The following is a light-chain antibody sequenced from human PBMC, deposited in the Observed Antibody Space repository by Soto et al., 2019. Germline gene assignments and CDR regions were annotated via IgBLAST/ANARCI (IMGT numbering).Light chain of an antibody. J-gene: IGLJ7*01. Sequence: QPVLTQSPSASASLGASVNLTCTLSSGHSSYAIAWHQQQQEKGPRYLMKLNSDGSHSKGDGIPDRFSGSSSGAERYLTISSVQSEDEADYYCQTWGTGIAVFGGGTQLTVL. CDR1: SGHSSYA. V-gene: IGLV4-69*01. CDR2: LNSDGSH. CDR3: QTWGTGIAV.